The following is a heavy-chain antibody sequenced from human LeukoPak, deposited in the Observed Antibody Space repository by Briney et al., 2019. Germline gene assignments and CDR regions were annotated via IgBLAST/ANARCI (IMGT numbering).Heavy chain of an antibody. CDR3: AKDGKKYGSTWDFDY. J-gene: IGHJ4*02. Sequence: PGGSLRLSCAASGFTFSSYAIIWVRQAPGKGLEWVSTISGSGGSTNHADSVKGRFTIFRDNSKNTLYLQMNSLRAEDTAVYYCAKDGKKYGSTWDFDYWGQGTLVTVSS. CDR1: GFTFSSYA. D-gene: IGHD6-13*01. V-gene: IGHV3-23*01. CDR2: ISGSGGST.